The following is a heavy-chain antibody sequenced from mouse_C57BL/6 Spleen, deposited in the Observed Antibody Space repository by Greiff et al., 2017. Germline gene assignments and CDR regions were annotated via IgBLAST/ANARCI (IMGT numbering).Heavy chain of an antibody. D-gene: IGHD2-5*01. CDR1: GYTFTDYE. J-gene: IGHJ3*01. CDR3: TRIDYSNYGGGAY. Sequence: QVQLQQSGAELVRPGASVTLSCKASGYTFTDYEMHWVKQTPVHGLEWIGAIDPETGGTAYNEKFKGKAILTADKSSSTAYMELRSLTSEDSAVYYCTRIDYSNYGGGAYWGQGTLVTVSA. CDR2: IDPETGGT. V-gene: IGHV1-15*01.